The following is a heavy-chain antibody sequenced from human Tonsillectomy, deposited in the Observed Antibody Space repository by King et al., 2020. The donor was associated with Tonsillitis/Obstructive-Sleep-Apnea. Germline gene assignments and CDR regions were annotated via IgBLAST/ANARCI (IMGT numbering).Heavy chain of an antibody. CDR1: VFTFSSFR. J-gene: IGHJ4*02. CDR3: ARGDIVIVPSAIGD. Sequence: VQLVESGGGLVKPGGSLRLSFAASVFTFSSFRMNWVRQAPGRGLEWLSSSSNSSSYIFYAASVKGRLTFIRDNAKNSLYLQMYSLRAEDTAVYYCARGDIVIVPSAIGDWGQGTLVTVSS. V-gene: IGHV3-21*01. CDR2: SSNSSSYI. D-gene: IGHD2-2*02.